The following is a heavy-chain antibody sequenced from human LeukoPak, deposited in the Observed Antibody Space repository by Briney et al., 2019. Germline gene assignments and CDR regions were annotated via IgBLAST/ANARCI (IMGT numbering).Heavy chain of an antibody. CDR2: IYTGGGT. CDR3: ARGRTEHGDYVRDGLAV. J-gene: IGHJ6*02. CDR1: GFTVSSNY. V-gene: IGHV3-66*02. Sequence: GGSLRLSCAASGFTVSSNYMKWVRQAPGKGLEWVSVIYTGGGTFYADSVKGRFTLSRDNSKNMVFLQMNSLRPEDTAVYFCARGRTEHGDYVRDGLAVWGQGTTVPVSS. D-gene: IGHD4-17*01.